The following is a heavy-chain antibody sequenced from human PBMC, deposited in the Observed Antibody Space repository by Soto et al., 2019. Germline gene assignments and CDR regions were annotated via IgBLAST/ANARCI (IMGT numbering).Heavy chain of an antibody. CDR1: GFTFTRYS. CDR2: ISSTTNYI. V-gene: IGHV3-21*06. CDR3: ARESEELTSNFDY. D-gene: IGHD1-7*01. J-gene: IGHJ4*02. Sequence: PGGSLRLSCAASGFTFTRYSMNWVRQAPGKGLEWVSSISSTTNYIYYGDSMKGRFTISRDNAKNSLYLEMNSLRAADTAVYYCARESEELTSNFDYWGQGTLVTVSS.